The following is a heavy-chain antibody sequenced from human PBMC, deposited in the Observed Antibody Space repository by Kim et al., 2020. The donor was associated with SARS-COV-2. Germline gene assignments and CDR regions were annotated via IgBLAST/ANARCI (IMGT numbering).Heavy chain of an antibody. J-gene: IGHJ4*02. V-gene: IGHV1-3*01. CDR2: GNVNE. D-gene: IGHD3-16*01. CDR3: LGGFYFDY. Sequence: GNVNEIYSQKFQGRVTFTTDTSASTAYMELSFLRSEDSAVYYCLGGFYFDYWGQGTLVTVSS.